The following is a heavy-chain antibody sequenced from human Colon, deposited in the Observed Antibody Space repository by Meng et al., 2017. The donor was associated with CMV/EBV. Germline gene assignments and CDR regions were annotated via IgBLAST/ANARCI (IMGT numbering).Heavy chain of an antibody. Sequence: GESLKISCAASGFTFSSYAMSWVRQAPGKGLEWVSAINGGGTNTYYIDSVKGRFTISRDNSKNTLYLQMNSLRAEDTAVYNCAKLPGVGYCGGTNCTYLDYWGQGTLVTVSS. CDR2: INGGGTNT. V-gene: IGHV3-23*01. CDR3: AKLPGVGYCGGTNCTYLDY. J-gene: IGHJ4*02. CDR1: GFTFSSYA. D-gene: IGHD2-2*01.